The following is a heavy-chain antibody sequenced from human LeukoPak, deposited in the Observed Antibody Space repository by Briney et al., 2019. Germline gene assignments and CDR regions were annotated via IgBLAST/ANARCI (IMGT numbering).Heavy chain of an antibody. CDR3: VRSRHPGGWFDP. V-gene: IGHV3-7*01. Sequence: QTGGSLRLSCVASGFTFSSSWMSWVRQGPGKGLEWVASINQDEIHYVDAVRGRFTISRDNAKNSLYLQMNSLTADDTAVYYCVRSRHPGGWFDPWGQGTLVTVSS. D-gene: IGHD3-10*01. J-gene: IGHJ5*02. CDR2: INQDEI. CDR1: GFTFSSSW.